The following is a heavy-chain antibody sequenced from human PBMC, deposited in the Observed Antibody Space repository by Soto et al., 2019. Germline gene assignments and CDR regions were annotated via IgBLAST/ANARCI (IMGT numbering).Heavy chain of an antibody. CDR1: XGSVRAPDW. J-gene: IGHJ5*01. D-gene: IGHD1-1*01. Sequence: PSETLSLTCTLSXGSVRAPDWWNWVRQSPDKGLEWIAEVHISGHSNYNPSLRSRVSVSIDSSKNQFYLNLNSVTAADTAIYYCARVRQGCSANNCYFDPWGQGTQVTVSS. CDR3: ARVRQGCSANNCYFDP. CDR2: VHISGHS. V-gene: IGHV4-4*02.